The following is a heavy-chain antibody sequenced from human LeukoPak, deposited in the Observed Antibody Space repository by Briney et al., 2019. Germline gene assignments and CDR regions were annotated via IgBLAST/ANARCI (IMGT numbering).Heavy chain of an antibody. CDR3: ARRNYGSPRWFDP. Sequence: ASVKVSCKASAYTFTSYDINWVRQATGQGLEWMGWMNPNSGNTGYAQKFQGRVTMTRNTSIRTAYMELSSLRSEDTAVYYCARRNYGSPRWFDPWGQGTLVTVSS. CDR1: AYTFTSYD. D-gene: IGHD5-24*01. V-gene: IGHV1-8*01. CDR2: MNPNSGNT. J-gene: IGHJ5*02.